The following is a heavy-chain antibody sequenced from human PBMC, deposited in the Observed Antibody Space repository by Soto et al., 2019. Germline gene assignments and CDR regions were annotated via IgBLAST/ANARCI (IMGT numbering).Heavy chain of an antibody. V-gene: IGHV3-21*01. J-gene: IGHJ4*02. CDR2: ISSSSSYI. CDR3: ARDRGIFDY. Sequence: EVQLVESGGGLVKPGGSLRLSCAASGFTFSSYSMNWVRQAPGKGLEWVSSISSSSSYIYYADSVTGRFTISRDNAKISLYLQMNSLRAEDTAVYYCARDRGIFDYWGQGTLVTVSS. D-gene: IGHD3-10*01. CDR1: GFTFSSYS.